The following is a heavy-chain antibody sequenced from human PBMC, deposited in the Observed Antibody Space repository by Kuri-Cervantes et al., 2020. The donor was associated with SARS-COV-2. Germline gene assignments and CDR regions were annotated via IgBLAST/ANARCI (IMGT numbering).Heavy chain of an antibody. CDR3: ARDLAGGQLWPFFDY. J-gene: IGHJ4*02. Sequence: ASVKVSCKASGYSLTNYYGYYMHWVRQAPGQGLEWMGWINPNSGDTNYAEMFQGRVAMTRDTSISTAYMELSRLTSDDTAVYYCARDLAGGQLWPFFDYWGQGTLVTVSS. D-gene: IGHD5-18*01. CDR1: GYSLTNYYGYY. V-gene: IGHV1-2*02. CDR2: INPNSGDT.